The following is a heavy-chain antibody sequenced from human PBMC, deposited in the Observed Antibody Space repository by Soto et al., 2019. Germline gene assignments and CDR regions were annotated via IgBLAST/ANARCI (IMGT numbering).Heavy chain of an antibody. D-gene: IGHD3-9*01. CDR3: ARAGDILTGRKNRPDYYYYGMDV. CDR2: INSDGSRT. Sequence: GGSLRLSCAASGFTFSSYWMHWVRQAPGKGLVWVSRINSDGSRTNYADSVKGRFTISRDNAKNTLYLQMNSLRAEDTAVYYCARAGDILTGRKNRPDYYYYGMDVWGQGTTVTVSS. V-gene: IGHV3-74*01. CDR1: GFTFSSYW. J-gene: IGHJ6*02.